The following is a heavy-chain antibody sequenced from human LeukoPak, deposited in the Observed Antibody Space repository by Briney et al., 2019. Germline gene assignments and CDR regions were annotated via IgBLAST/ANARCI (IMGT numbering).Heavy chain of an antibody. CDR1: GYSFTSYW. J-gene: IGHJ6*03. CDR2: IYPGDSDT. CDR3: ARSPSGYSSGWYYMDV. V-gene: IGHV5-51*01. D-gene: IGHD6-19*01. Sequence: GESLKISCKGSGYSFTSYWIGWVRQMPGKGLEWMGIIYPGDSDTRYSPSFQGQVTISADKSISTAYLQWSSLKASDTAMYYCARSPSGYSSGWYYMDVWGKGTTVTVSS.